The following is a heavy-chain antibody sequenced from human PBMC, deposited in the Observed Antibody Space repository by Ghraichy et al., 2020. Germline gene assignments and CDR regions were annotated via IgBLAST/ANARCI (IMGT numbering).Heavy chain of an antibody. Sequence: LSLNCAASGFTFSNYTMSWVRQAPGKGPEWVSFVSNGGGGTYYADSVKGRFAISRDNSKNTVYLQMNSLRAEDTAVYYCARAPPRGAAVRRTLSGFDYWGQGTLVAVSS. V-gene: IGHV3-23*01. CDR1: GFTFSNYT. D-gene: IGHD6-6*01. CDR3: ARAPPRGAAVRRTLSGFDY. CDR2: VSNGGGGT. J-gene: IGHJ4*02.